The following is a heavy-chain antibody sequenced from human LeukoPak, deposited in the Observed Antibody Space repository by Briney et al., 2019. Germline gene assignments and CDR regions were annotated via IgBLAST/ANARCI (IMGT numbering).Heavy chain of an antibody. CDR1: GYTFTSYD. Sequence: ASVKVSCKASGYTFTSYDINWVRQATGQGLEWMGWINPNSGNTGYAQKFQGRVTMTRNTSISTAYMELSSLRSEDTAVYYCARGRYCSGGSCYSNGGEWLNYYYYYMDVWGKGTTLTVSS. CDR2: INPNSGNT. CDR3: ARGRYCSGGSCYSNGGEWLNYYYYYMDV. J-gene: IGHJ6*03. D-gene: IGHD2-15*01. V-gene: IGHV1-8*01.